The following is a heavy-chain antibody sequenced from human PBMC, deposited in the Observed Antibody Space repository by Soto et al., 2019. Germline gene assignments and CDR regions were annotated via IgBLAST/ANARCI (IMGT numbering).Heavy chain of an antibody. D-gene: IGHD6-13*01. CDR1: GFTFDDYA. CDR3: AKDDGAAGPGAFDI. V-gene: IGHV3-9*01. CDR2: ISWNSVSI. J-gene: IGHJ3*02. Sequence: GGSLRLSCAASGFTFDDYAMHWVRQAPEKGLEWVSGISWNSVSIGYADSVKGRFTISRDNAKNSLYLQMNSLRAEETALYYCAKDDGAAGPGAFDIWGQGTMVTVSS.